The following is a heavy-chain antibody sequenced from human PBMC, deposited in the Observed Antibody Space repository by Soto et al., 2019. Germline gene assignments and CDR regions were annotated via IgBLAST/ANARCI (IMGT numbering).Heavy chain of an antibody. CDR1: GYTFTSYG. Sequence: QVQLVQSGAEVKKPGASVKVSCKASGYTFTSYGISWVRQAPGQGLERMGWISAYNGNTNYAQKLQGRLTMTTDTSTSTAYRELRSLRSDDTAVYYCARDLGSSWYFYYYGMDVWGQGTTVTVSS. D-gene: IGHD6-13*01. CDR3: ARDLGSSWYFYYYGMDV. CDR2: ISAYNGNT. V-gene: IGHV1-18*01. J-gene: IGHJ6*02.